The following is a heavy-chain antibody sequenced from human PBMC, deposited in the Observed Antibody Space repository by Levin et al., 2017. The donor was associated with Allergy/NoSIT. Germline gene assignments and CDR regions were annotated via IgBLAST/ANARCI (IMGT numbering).Heavy chain of an antibody. CDR2: IKQDGSEK. CDR1: GFTFSSYW. CDR3: AKVATNGGYFDY. J-gene: IGHJ4*02. V-gene: IGHV3-7*01. Sequence: GESLKISCAASGFTFSSYWMSWVRQAPGKGLEWVANIKQDGSEKYYVDSVKGRFTLSRDNAKNSLYLQMNSLRAEDTAVYYCAKVATNGGYFDYWGQGALVTVSS. D-gene: IGHD3-16*01.